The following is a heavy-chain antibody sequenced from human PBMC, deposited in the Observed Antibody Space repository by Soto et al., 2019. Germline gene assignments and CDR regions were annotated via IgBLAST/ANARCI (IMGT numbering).Heavy chain of an antibody. J-gene: IGHJ3*02. V-gene: IGHV1-69*14. CDR1: GGTFSTSS. Sequence: QVQLVQSGAEVKKPGSSMKVSCKASGGTFSTSSINWVRQAPGQRPEWMGNILPIFGTADYAQKFQDRVTITADKSTNTAYMELRRLFSEDTAVYYCAGGHEYGGNSNAFDILGQGTEVTVSS. CDR2: ILPIFGTA. CDR3: AGGHEYGGNSNAFDI. D-gene: IGHD4-17*01.